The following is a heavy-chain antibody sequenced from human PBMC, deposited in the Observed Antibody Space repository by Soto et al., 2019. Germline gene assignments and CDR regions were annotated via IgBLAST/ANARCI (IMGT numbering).Heavy chain of an antibody. CDR3: ARHDPTIPTPTDY. Sequence: SETLSLTCTVSGGSISSSSYYWGWIRQPPGKGLEWIGSIYYSGSTYYNPSLKSRVTISVDTSKNQFSLKLSSVTAADTAVYNCARHDPTIPTPTDYWGQGTPVPVSS. J-gene: IGHJ4*02. V-gene: IGHV4-39*01. CDR1: GGSISSSSYY. D-gene: IGHD3-9*01. CDR2: IYYSGST.